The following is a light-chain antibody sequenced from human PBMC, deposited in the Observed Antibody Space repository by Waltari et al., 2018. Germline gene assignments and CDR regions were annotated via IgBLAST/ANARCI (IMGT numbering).Light chain of an antibody. J-gene: IGKJ2*01. Sequence: EIVMTQSPATLSVPPGERATLPVRASQSVSNNLAWYQHKPGQAPRLLFYAASTRASGVPDRFSGSGSGTEFTLTITSLQSEDFAVYYCHQYNNWPRTFGQGTKLEIK. CDR2: AAS. CDR3: HQYNNWPRT. V-gene: IGKV3-15*01. CDR1: QSVSNN.